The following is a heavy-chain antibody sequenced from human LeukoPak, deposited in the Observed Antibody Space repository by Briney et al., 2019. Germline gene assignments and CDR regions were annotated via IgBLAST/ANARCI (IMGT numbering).Heavy chain of an antibody. V-gene: IGHV1-69-2*01. Sequence: ASVKISCKLSGYTFTDYYMHLVQQAPGTGLEWMGLFDPEDGETIYAEKFQGRVTITPDTSTDTAYMELSSLRSEDTAVYYCATEKAARSLYYYMDVWGKGTTVTVTS. CDR2: FDPEDGET. CDR1: GYTFTDYY. CDR3: ATEKAARSLYYYMDV. J-gene: IGHJ6*03. D-gene: IGHD6-6*01.